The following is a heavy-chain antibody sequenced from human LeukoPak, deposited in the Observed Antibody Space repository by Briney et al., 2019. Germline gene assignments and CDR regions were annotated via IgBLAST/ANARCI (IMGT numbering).Heavy chain of an antibody. J-gene: IGHJ5*02. D-gene: IGHD3-3*01. V-gene: IGHV4-59*01. CDR1: GGSIGSYY. CDR2: IYYSGST. CDR3: AGSPYDFWSGYYRGGTGWFDP. Sequence: SETLSLTCTVSGGSIGSYYWSWIRQPPGKGLEWIGYIYYSGSTNYNPSLKSRVTISVDTSKNQFSLKLSSVTAADTAVYYCAGSPYDFWSGYYRGGTGWFDPWGQGTLVTVSS.